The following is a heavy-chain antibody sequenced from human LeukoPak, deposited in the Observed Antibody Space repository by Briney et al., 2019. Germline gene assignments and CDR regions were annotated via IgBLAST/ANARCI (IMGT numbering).Heavy chain of an antibody. CDR2: FYNSGST. CDR1: GGSISSGGYS. D-gene: IGHD3-10*01. J-gene: IGHJ4*02. CDR3: VTFPGY. Sequence: SQTLSLTCAVSGGSISSGGYSWSWIRQPPGKGLEWIGSFYNSGSTYYNPSLKSRVIIAVETSKNQFSLKLSSVTAADTAVYYCVTFPGYWGQGTLVTVSS. V-gene: IGHV4-30-2*03.